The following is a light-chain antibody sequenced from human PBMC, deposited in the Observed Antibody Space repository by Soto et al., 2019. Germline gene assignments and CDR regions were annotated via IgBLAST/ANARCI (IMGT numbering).Light chain of an antibody. CDR3: QQYGSPPIT. Sequence: EIVLTQSPATLSLSPGERATLSCRASQYITIYLAWYQQKPGQAPRLLIYDASNRATGIPARSSGSGSGTDFTLTISRLEPEDFAVYYCQQYGSPPITFGQGTRLEIK. V-gene: IGKV3-11*01. J-gene: IGKJ5*01. CDR2: DAS. CDR1: QYITIY.